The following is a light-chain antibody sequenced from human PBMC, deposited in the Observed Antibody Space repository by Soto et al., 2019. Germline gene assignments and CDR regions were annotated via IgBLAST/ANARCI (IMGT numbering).Light chain of an antibody. J-gene: IGKJ4*01. Sequence: DIQMTQSPSSLSASVGDTVIITCRASQGISSWLAWYQQKPGKAPKLLIFDASSLESGTPSRFSGRRSGTQFTLTINGLQPDDFATYYCQQYDNYKPLTFGGGTKVDI. CDR1: QGISSW. V-gene: IGKV1-5*01. CDR2: DAS. CDR3: QQYDNYKPLT.